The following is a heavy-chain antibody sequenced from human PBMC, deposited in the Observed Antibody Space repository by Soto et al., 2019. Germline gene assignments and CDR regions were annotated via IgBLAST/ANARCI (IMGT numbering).Heavy chain of an antibody. J-gene: IGHJ4*02. CDR1: GFTFSSYG. V-gene: IGHV3-30*18. CDR3: AKEGGLSGSYYISSSYYFDY. D-gene: IGHD1-26*01. CDR2: ISYDGSNT. Sequence: QVQLVESGGGVVQPGRSLRLSCVASGFTFSSYGMHWVRRAPGKGLEWVAIISYDGSNTYYADSVKGRFTISRDNSKNTLYLQMNSRRAEDTSVYYCAKEGGLSGSYYISSSYYFDYWGQGTLVTVSS.